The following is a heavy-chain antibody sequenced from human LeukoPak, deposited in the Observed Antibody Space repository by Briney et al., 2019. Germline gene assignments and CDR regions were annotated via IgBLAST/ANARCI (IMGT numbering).Heavy chain of an antibody. J-gene: IGHJ3*02. CDR1: GYTFSGHY. CDR2: INPNSGGT. D-gene: IGHD2-15*01. V-gene: IGHV1-2*02. CDR3: ASRPGGYCSGGSCYPDAFDI. Sequence: GASVMVSCKTSGYTFSGHYIHWLRQAPGQGLEWMGWINPNSGGTNYAQKFQGRVTMTRDTSISTAYMELSRLRSDDTAVYYCASRPGGYCSGGSCYPDAFDIWGQGTMVTVSS.